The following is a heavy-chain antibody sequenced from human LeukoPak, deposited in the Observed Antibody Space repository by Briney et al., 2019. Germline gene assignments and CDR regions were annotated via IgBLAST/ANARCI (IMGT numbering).Heavy chain of an antibody. J-gene: IGHJ4*02. CDR2: IYYSGST. D-gene: IGHD1-26*01. CDR1: GGSISSSSYY. V-gene: IGHV4-39*01. Sequence: PSETLSLTCTVSGGSISSSSYYWGWIRQPPGKGLEWIGRIYYSGSTYYNPSLKSRVTISADTSKNPSSLKLSSVTAADTAVYYCARLGIVGAITLDYWGQGTLVTVSS. CDR3: ARLGIVGAITLDY.